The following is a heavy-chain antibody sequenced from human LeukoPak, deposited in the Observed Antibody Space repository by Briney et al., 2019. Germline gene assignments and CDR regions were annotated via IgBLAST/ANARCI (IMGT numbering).Heavy chain of an antibody. V-gene: IGHV4-59*01. D-gene: IGHD3-16*01. J-gene: IGHJ4*02. CDR1: GGSISSYY. CDR2: IYYSGST. Sequence: SETLSLTCTVSGGSISSYYWSWIRQPPGKGLEWIGYIYYSGSTNYNPSLKSRVTISVDTSKNQFSLKLSSVTAADTAVYYCARRGVGAPFDHWGQGTLVTVSS. CDR3: ARRGVGAPFDH.